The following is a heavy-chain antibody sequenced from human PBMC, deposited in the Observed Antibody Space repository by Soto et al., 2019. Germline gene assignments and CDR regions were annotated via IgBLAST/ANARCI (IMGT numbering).Heavy chain of an antibody. CDR3: ARFNAHCSGGTCYSDY. CDR2: TNTYTGDT. V-gene: IGHV1-18*01. D-gene: IGHD2-15*01. J-gene: IGHJ4*02. Sequence: QVYLVQSGAEVKKPGASVKLSCKATGYTFSSDGISWVRQAPGQGLEWMGWTNTYTGDTIYAQKFQGRVSMTTDVLTNTSYMELRSLKSDDTAVYFCARFNAHCSGGTCYSDYWGQGTLVTVSS. CDR1: GYTFSSDG.